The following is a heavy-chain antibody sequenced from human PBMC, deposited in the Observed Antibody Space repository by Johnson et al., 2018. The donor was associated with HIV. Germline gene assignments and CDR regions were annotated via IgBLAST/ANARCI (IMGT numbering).Heavy chain of an antibody. CDR2: ISYDGSNK. CDR1: GFTFSNAW. V-gene: IGHV3-30*03. D-gene: IGHD3-9*01. Sequence: QMLLVESGGGLVKPGGSLRLSCAASGFTFSNAWMSWVRQAPGKGLEWVAVISYDGSNKYYADSVKGRFTISRDNSKNTLYLQMNSLRAEDTAVYYCARGYSLTGYSGAFDMWGQGTMVTVSS. J-gene: IGHJ3*02. CDR3: ARGYSLTGYSGAFDM.